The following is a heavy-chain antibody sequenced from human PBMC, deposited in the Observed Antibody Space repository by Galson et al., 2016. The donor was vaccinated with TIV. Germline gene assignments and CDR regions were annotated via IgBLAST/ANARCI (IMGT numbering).Heavy chain of an antibody. Sequence: SLRLSCAASGFTFSSYTFHWVRQTPGKGLEWVAIISHDGNNKDFADSVEGRSTISRDNSKYTLYLQMNSLRAEDTAVYYCAKGMAIFGVIPPWGGMDVWGQGTTVTVSS. CDR2: ISHDGNNK. V-gene: IGHV3-30-3*01. CDR1: GFTFSSYT. J-gene: IGHJ6*02. D-gene: IGHD3-3*01. CDR3: AKGMAIFGVIPPWGGMDV.